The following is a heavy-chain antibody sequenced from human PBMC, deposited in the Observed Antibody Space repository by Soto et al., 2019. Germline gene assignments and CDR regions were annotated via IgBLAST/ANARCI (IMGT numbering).Heavy chain of an antibody. CDR2: VHDSGST. V-gene: IGHV4-59*01. Sequence: SETLSLTCIVSGDAISKYYWSWLRQTPGKGLEWIGCVHDSGSTDYNPSFKGRVSMSLQTSKSQFSLNLRSVTAADTATYFCARGTRALITSFFAYWGQGLPVTVSS. CDR3: ARGTRALITSFFAY. J-gene: IGHJ4*02. CDR1: GDAISKYY. D-gene: IGHD1-20*01.